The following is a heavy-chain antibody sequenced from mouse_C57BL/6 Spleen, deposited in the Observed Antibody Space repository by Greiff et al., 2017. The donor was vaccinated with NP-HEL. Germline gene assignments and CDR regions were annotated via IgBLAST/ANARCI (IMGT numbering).Heavy chain of an antibody. V-gene: IGHV1-55*01. D-gene: IGHD2-4*01. CDR3: ANYDYEGGY. CDR1: GYTFTSYW. Sequence: QVHVKQPGAELVKPGASVKMSCKASGYTFTSYWITWVKQRPGQGLEWIGDIYPGSGSTNYNEKFKSKATLTVDTSSSTAYMQLSSLTSEDSAVYYCANYDYEGGYWGQGTTLTVSS. CDR2: IYPGSGST. J-gene: IGHJ2*01.